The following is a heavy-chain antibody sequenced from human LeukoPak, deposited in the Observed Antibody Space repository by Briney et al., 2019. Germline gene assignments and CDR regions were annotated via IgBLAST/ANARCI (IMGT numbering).Heavy chain of an antibody. D-gene: IGHD2-8*02. Sequence: GGSLRLSCAASGVTFSNYDMSWVRQAPGKGLEWVSAISGSGGSTAYADSVKGRFTISRDNSKNTLFLQMNSLRAEDTAVYYCAKKTASTGWEPFDYWGQGTLVTVS. CDR3: AKKTASTGWEPFDY. CDR1: GVTFSNYD. J-gene: IGHJ4*02. V-gene: IGHV3-23*01. CDR2: ISGSGGST.